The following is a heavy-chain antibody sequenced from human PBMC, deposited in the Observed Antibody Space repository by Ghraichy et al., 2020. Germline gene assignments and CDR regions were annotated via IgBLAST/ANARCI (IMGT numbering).Heavy chain of an antibody. CDR1: AGSVSSASYY. CDR2: IHYRGAS. CDR3: ARATNPNFYSYYGLDV. D-gene: IGHD1/OR15-1a*01. Sequence: SETLSLTCTVAAGSVSSASYYWNWIRQPPGKALEWIGLIHYRGASYYNPSLQSRLTISVDTSKNQISLKLRSVTAADRAVYYCARATNPNFYSYYGLDVWGQGTTVTVSS. V-gene: IGHV4-61*01. J-gene: IGHJ6*02.